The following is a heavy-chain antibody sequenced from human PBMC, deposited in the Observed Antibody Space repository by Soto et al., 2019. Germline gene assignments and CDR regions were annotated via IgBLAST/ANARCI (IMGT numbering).Heavy chain of an antibody. V-gene: IGHV3-23*01. CDR1: GFSFSNYA. D-gene: IGHD6-13*01. J-gene: IGHJ4*02. CDR3: ARDRERDAWYEDY. CDR2: ISGRDDST. Sequence: EVQLLESGGDWVQPGGSLRLPCVASGFSFSNYAMSWVRQVPGKGLEWVSVISGRDDSTYYADSVKGRFTISRDNSKNTLYLQMNSLRAEDTAIYYCARDRERDAWYEDYWGQGTLVTVSS.